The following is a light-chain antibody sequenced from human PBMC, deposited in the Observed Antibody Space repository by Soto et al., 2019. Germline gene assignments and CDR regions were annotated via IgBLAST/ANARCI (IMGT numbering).Light chain of an antibody. V-gene: IGLV1-44*01. J-gene: IGLJ1*01. CDR1: SSNIGSNT. Sequence: QSVLTQPPSASGTPGQIVAISCSGSSSNIGSNTVTWYQQLPGTAPKLLIYSTSQRSSGVPGRFSGSKSGASASLSISGLQSEDEGDYYCAAWDDRLDVYVFGTGTKVTV. CDR3: AAWDDRLDVYV. CDR2: STS.